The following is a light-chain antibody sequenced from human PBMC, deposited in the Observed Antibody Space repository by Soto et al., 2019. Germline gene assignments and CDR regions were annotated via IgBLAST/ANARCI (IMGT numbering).Light chain of an antibody. CDR3: QHYNNWPPWT. Sequence: EIVLTQSPATLSLSPGERATLSCGASQSVSSSYLAWYQQKPGQAPRLLIYYISTRATGIPARFSGSGSGTEFTLTINSLQSEDSAVYYCQHYNNWPPWTFGQGTKVDIK. CDR2: YIS. J-gene: IGKJ1*01. V-gene: IGKV3D-15*01. CDR1: QSVSSSY.